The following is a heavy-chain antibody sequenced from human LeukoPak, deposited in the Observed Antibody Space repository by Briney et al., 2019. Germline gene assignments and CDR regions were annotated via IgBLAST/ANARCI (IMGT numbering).Heavy chain of an antibody. J-gene: IGHJ3*02. Sequence: SQTLSLTCTVSGGSISSGGYYWSWIRQHPGKGLGWIGYIYYSGSTYYNPSLKSRVTISVDTSKNQFSLKLSSVTAADTAVYYCAREGVTMVRGVISPLGAFDIWAKGQWSPSLQ. D-gene: IGHD3-10*01. CDR2: IYYSGST. CDR1: GGSISSGGYY. V-gene: IGHV4-31*03. CDR3: AREGVTMVRGVISPLGAFDI.